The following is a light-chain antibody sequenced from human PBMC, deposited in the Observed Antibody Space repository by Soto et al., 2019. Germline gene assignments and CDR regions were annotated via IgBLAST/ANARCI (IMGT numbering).Light chain of an antibody. CDR3: QQYGSSPWT. Sequence: EIVLTQSPGTLSLSPGKKATFSARPGQVVSGGSLAWYHRKPGKAPRLLIYGASSRATGIPDRFSGSGSGTDFTLTISRLEPEDFAVYYCQQYGSSPWTFGQGTKVEIK. J-gene: IGKJ1*01. CDR1: QVVSGGS. CDR2: GAS. V-gene: IGKV3-20*01.